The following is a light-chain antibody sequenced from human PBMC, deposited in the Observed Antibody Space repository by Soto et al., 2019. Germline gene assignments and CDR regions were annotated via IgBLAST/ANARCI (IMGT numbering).Light chain of an antibody. Sequence: QSALTQPASVSGSPGQSITISCTGTSCDVGGYNYVSWYQQHPGKAPKLMIYEVSNRPSGVSHRFSGSKSGNTASLTISGLQAEDEADYYCSSYASSSTSFGTGTKLTVL. CDR2: EVS. V-gene: IGLV2-14*03. J-gene: IGLJ1*01. CDR1: SCDVGGYNY. CDR3: SSYASSSTS.